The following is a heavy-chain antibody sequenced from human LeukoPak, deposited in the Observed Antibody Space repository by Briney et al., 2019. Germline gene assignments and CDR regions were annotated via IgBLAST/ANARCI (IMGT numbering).Heavy chain of an antibody. V-gene: IGHV3-30*02. CDR3: AKDRSGSY. CDR1: GFTFSSYW. D-gene: IGHD1-26*01. Sequence: GGSLRLSCAASGFTFSSYWMHWVRQAPGKGLEWVAFIRYDGSNKYYADSVKGRFTISRDNSKNTLYLQMNSLRAEDTAVYYCAKDRSGSYWGQGTLVTVSS. CDR2: IRYDGSNK. J-gene: IGHJ4*02.